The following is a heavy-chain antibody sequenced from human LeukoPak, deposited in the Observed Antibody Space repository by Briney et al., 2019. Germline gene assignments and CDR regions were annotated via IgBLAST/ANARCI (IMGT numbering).Heavy chain of an antibody. V-gene: IGHV4-34*01. Sequence: SETLSLTCAVYGRSFCGYYWSWIRQPPGKGLEWIGEINHSGSTNYNPSLKSRVTISVDTSKNQFSLKLSSVTAADTAVYYCARAAREMATTPDFDYWGQGTLVTVSS. CDR1: GRSFCGYY. CDR2: INHSGST. J-gene: IGHJ4*02. D-gene: IGHD5-24*01. CDR3: ARAAREMATTPDFDY.